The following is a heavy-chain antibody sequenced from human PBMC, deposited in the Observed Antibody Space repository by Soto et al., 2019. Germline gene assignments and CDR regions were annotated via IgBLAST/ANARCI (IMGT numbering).Heavy chain of an antibody. CDR3: ARGGVEMATKIESYYYYGMDV. CDR1: GGTFSSYA. D-gene: IGHD5-12*01. CDR2: IIPIFGTA. V-gene: IGHV1-69*13. Sequence: PVKVSCKASGGTFSSYAISWVRQAPGQGLEWMGGIIPIFGTANYAQKFQGRVTITADESTSTAYMELSSLRSEDTAVYYCARGGVEMATKIESYYYYGMDVWGQGTTVTVSS. J-gene: IGHJ6*02.